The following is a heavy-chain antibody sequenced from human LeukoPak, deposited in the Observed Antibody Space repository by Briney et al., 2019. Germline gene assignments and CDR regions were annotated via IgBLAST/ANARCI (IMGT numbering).Heavy chain of an antibody. CDR1: ASNDW. D-gene: IGHD1-26*01. CDR3: ATLVGSTFDYFQH. V-gene: IGHV3-7*01. Sequence: AGGSLRLSCAASASNDWTGWARQAPGKGLEWVANIKQDGSETYYADSVKGRFTISRDTAKNSMYLQMNSLRAEDTALYYCATLVGSTFDYFQHWGRGTLVTVSS. J-gene: IGHJ1*01. CDR2: IKQDGSET.